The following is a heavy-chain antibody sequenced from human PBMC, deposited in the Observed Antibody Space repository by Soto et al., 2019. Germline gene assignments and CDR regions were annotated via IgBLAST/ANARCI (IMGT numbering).Heavy chain of an antibody. CDR2: IYYTGST. J-gene: IGHJ4*02. CDR3: TRHRRPGSSSWYGVDY. V-gene: IGHV4-59*08. CDR1: GGSISSYY. Sequence: PSETLSLACTVSGGSISSYYWSWVRQPPGKGLEWIGYIYYTGSTNYNPSVKSRVTISVDTPKNQISLELSSVTAADTAVYYCTRHRRPGSSSWYGVDYWGQGTLVTVSS. D-gene: IGHD6-13*01.